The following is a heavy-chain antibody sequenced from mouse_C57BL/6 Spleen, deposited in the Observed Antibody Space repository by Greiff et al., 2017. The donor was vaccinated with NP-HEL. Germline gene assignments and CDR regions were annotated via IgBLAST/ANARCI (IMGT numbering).Heavy chain of an antibody. CDR2: INPNNGGT. V-gene: IGHV1-18*01. CDR1: GYTFTDYN. J-gene: IGHJ1*03. D-gene: IGHD4-1*01. Sequence: EVKLMESGPELVKPGASVKIPCKASGYTFTDYNMDWVKQSHGKSLEWIGDINPNNGGTIYNQKFKGKATLTVDKSSSTAYMELRSLTSEDTAVYYCARPVLTANWYFDVWGTGTTVTVSS. CDR3: ARPVLTANWYFDV.